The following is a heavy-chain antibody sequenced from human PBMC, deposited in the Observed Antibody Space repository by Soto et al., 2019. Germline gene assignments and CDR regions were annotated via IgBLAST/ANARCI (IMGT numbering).Heavy chain of an antibody. J-gene: IGHJ6*02. V-gene: IGHV3-13*01. CDR3: ARDRDFGYSYGFGSYGMDV. CDR1: GFTFSSYD. CDR2: IGTAGDT. D-gene: IGHD5-18*01. Sequence: GGSLRLSCAASGFTFSSYDMHWVRQATGKGLEWVSAIGTAGDTYYPGSVKGRFTISRENAKNSLYLQMNSLRAEDTAVYYCARDRDFGYSYGFGSYGMDVWGQGTTVTVSS.